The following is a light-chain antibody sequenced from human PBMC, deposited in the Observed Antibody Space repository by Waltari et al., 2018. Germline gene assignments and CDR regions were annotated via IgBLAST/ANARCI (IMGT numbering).Light chain of an antibody. CDR3: CSYAGRSTWV. Sequence: QSALTQPASVSGSPGQSITISCTGTSSDVENYHLVSWYQQHPDKAPKLMIFEVSQRPSGVSDRFSGSKSGNSASLTISGLQADDEADYYCCSYAGRSTWVFGGGTK. CDR1: SSDVENYHL. V-gene: IGLV2-23*02. CDR2: EVS. J-gene: IGLJ3*02.